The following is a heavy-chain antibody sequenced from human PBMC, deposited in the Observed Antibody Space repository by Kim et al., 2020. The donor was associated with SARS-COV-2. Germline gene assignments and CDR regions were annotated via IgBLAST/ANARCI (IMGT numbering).Heavy chain of an antibody. CDR2: IKPDGNVQ. V-gene: IGHV3-7*03. CDR3: ARAGN. Sequence: IKPDGNVQYYVDSVKGRFTISRDNAKKSLYLEMNNLRAEDTALYYCARAGNWGQGTQVTVSS. J-gene: IGHJ4*02.